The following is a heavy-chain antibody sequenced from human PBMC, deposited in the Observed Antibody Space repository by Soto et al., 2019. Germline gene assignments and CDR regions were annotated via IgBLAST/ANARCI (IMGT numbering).Heavy chain of an antibody. V-gene: IGHV1-18*01. D-gene: IGHD2-2*01. J-gene: IGHJ5*02. CDR3: ARTRVVPASNWFDP. CDR1: GYTFTSYG. Sequence: ASVKVSCKASGYTFTSYGISWVRQAPGQGLEWMGWISAYNGNTNYAQKLQGRVTMTTDTSTSTAYMEMRSLRSDDTAVYYCARTRVVPASNWFDPWGQGTLVTVSS. CDR2: ISAYNGNT.